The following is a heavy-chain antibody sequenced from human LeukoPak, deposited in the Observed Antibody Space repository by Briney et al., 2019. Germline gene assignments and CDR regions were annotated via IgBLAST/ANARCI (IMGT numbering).Heavy chain of an antibody. J-gene: IGHJ4*02. V-gene: IGHV4-59*01. CDR2: IYYSGST. CDR1: GGSISSYY. Sequence: SETLSLTCTVSGGSISSYYWSWIRQPPGKGLEWIGYIYYSGSTNYNPSLKSRVTISVDTSKNQFSLKLSSVTAADTAVYYCARFGAAAGTMKWRPPYFDYWGQGTLVTVSS. D-gene: IGHD6-13*01. CDR3: ARFGAAAGTMKWRPPYFDY.